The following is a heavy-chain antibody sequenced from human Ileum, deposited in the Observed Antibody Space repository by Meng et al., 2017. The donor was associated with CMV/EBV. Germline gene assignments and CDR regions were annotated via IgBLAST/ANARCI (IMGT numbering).Heavy chain of an antibody. Sequence: LTCSVSGDSITDYSWAWIRQAPGNGLEYIAEISYTGSTTYSPSLKSRLTISMDTSKNQFSLKLSSVTVADTAVYYCARGRAGLRFDSWGQGTLVTVSS. V-gene: IGHV4-59*08. J-gene: IGHJ4*02. CDR2: ISYTGST. CDR3: ARGRAGLRFDS. CDR1: GDSITDYS.